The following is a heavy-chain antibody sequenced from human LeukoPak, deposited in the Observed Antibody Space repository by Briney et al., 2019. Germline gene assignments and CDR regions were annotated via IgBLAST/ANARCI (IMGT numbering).Heavy chain of an antibody. D-gene: IGHD1-26*01. Sequence: SETLSLTCTVSGGSISSSSYYWGWIRQPPGKGLEWIGSIYYSGSTYYNPSLKSRVTISVDTSKNQFSLKLSSVTAADTAVYYCARDRVYSGSYFGSDYWGQGALVTVSS. CDR1: GGSISSSSYY. V-gene: IGHV4-39*07. CDR2: IYYSGST. CDR3: ARDRVYSGSYFGSDY. J-gene: IGHJ4*02.